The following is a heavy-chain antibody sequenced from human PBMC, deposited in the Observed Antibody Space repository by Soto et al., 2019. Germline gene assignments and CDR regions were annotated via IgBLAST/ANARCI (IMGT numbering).Heavy chain of an antibody. CDR1: GGTFSSYA. D-gene: IGHD1-26*01. CDR3: ARDLRGSYGNWFDP. V-gene: IGHV1-69*13. Sequence: SVKVSCKASGGTFSSYAISWVRQAPGQGLEWMGGIIPIFGTANYAQKFQGRVTITADESTSTAYMELSSLRSEDTAVYHCARDLRGSYGNWFDPWGQGTLVTVSS. CDR2: IIPIFGTA. J-gene: IGHJ5*02.